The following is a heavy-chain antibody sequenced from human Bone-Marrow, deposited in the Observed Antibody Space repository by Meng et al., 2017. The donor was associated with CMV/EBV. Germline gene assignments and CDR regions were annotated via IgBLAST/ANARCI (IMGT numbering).Heavy chain of an antibody. CDR1: GYTFTSYG. J-gene: IGHJ6*02. D-gene: IGHD3-10*01. CDR3: TRGAVTMVRGVIIHNYYYYGMDV. V-gene: IGHV1-18*01. Sequence: ASVKVSCKASGYTFTSYGISWVRQAPGQGLEWMGWISAYNGNTNYAQKLQGRVTMTTDTSTSTAYMELRSLRSDDTAVYYCTRGAVTMVRGVIIHNYYYYGMDVWGQGTTVTVPS. CDR2: ISAYNGNT.